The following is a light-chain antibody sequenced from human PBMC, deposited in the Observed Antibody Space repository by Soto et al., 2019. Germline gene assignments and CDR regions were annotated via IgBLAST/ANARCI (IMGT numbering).Light chain of an antibody. CDR3: AAWDDSLKGVV. Sequence: QSVLTQPPSASGTPRQRVAISCSGSNSNVGSNTVSWYQQLPGTAPKLLLYSNTQRPSGVPGRFSGSESGTSASLAISGLQSEDEADYYCAAWDDSLKGVVFGGGTKLTVL. V-gene: IGLV1-44*01. CDR1: NSNVGSNT. J-gene: IGLJ2*01. CDR2: SNT.